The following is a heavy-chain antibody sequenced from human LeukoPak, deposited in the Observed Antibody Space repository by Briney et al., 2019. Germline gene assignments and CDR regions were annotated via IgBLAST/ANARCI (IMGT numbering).Heavy chain of an antibody. CDR2: IYHSGST. CDR3: ARDFRSYDSSGYHY. D-gene: IGHD3-22*01. J-gene: IGHJ4*02. Sequence: GSLRLSCAASGLTFINAWMSWVRQPPGKGLEWIGEIYHSGSTNYNPSLKSRVTISVDKSKNQFSLKLSSVTAADTAVYYCARDFRSYDSSGYHYWGQGTLVTVSS. CDR1: GLTFINAW. V-gene: IGHV4-4*02.